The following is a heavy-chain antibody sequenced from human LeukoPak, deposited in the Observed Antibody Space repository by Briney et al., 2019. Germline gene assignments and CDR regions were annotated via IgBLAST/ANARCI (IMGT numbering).Heavy chain of an antibody. CDR3: ARDQYGDYPNWFDP. CDR2: IWYDGSNK. CDR1: GFTFSSYG. J-gene: IGHJ5*02. V-gene: IGHV3-33*01. D-gene: IGHD4-17*01. Sequence: GGSLRLSCAASGFTFSSYGMHWVRQAPGKGLEWVAVIWYDGSNKYYADSVKGRFTISRDNSKNTLYLQMNSLRAEDTAVYYCARDQYGDYPNWFDPWGQGTLVTVSS.